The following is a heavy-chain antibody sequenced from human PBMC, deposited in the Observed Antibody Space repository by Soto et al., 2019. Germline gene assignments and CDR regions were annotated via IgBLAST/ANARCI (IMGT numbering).Heavy chain of an antibody. Sequence: SETLSLTCAVYGGSFSGYYWSWIRQPPGKGLEWIGEINHSGSTNYNPSLKSRVTISVDTSKNQFSLKLSSVTAADTAVYYCARGKYCSSGSCNAAIGLNWFDPWGQGTLVTVSS. CDR3: ARGKYCSSGSCNAAIGLNWFDP. J-gene: IGHJ5*02. V-gene: IGHV4-34*01. CDR1: GGSFSGYY. CDR2: INHSGST. D-gene: IGHD2-15*01.